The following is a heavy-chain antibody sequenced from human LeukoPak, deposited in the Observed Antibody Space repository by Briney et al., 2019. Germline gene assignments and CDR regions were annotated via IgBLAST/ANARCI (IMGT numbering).Heavy chain of an antibody. CDR3: AKRRYDSSGYTP. CDR1: GFTFSSYA. J-gene: IGHJ4*02. D-gene: IGHD3-22*01. CDR2: ISGSGGST. V-gene: IGHV3-23*01. Sequence: GGSLRLSCAASGFTFSSYAMSWVRQAPGKGLEWVSAISGSGGSTYYADSVKGRFTISRDNSKNTLYLQMNSLRAEDAAVYYCAKRRYDSSGYTPWGQGTLVTVSS.